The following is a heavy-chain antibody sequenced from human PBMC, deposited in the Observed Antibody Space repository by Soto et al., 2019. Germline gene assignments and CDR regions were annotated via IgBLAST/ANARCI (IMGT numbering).Heavy chain of an antibody. J-gene: IGHJ5*02. CDR1: GYTFTSYA. V-gene: IGHV1-3*01. Sequence: ASVKVSCKASGYTFTSYAMHWVRQAPGQRLEWMGWINAGNGNTKYSQRFQGRVTITRDTSASTAYMELSSLRSEDTAVYYCARGPLEYYDSSGYYSSAYNWFDPWGQGTLVTVSS. CDR2: INAGNGNT. CDR3: ARGPLEYYDSSGYYSSAYNWFDP. D-gene: IGHD3-22*01.